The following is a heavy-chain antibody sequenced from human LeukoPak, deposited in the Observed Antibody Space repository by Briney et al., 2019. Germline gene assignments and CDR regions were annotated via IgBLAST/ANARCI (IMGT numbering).Heavy chain of an antibody. D-gene: IGHD6-13*01. CDR3: ASSDSSSWEAEYFQH. CDR1: GGSFSGYY. CDR2: IYYSGST. Sequence: SETLSLTCAVYGGSFSGYYWSWIRQPPGKGLEWIGYIYYSGSTNYNPSLKSRVTISVDTSKNQFSLKLSSVTAADTAVYYCASSDSSSWEAEYFQHWGQGTLVTVSS. V-gene: IGHV4-59*01. J-gene: IGHJ1*01.